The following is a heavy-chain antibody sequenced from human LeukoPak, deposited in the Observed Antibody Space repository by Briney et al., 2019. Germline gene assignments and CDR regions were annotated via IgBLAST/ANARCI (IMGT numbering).Heavy chain of an antibody. Sequence: TGGSLRLSCAASGFTFVTYATSWVRQAPGKGLEWVSAISGSGGSTYYADSVKGRFTISRDNSKNTLYLQMNSLRAEDTAVYYCAKESGSSSWGYYYYGMDVWGQGTTVTVSS. CDR2: ISGSGGST. V-gene: IGHV3-23*01. CDR3: AKESGSSSWGYYYYGMDV. D-gene: IGHD6-13*01. J-gene: IGHJ6*02. CDR1: GFTFVTYA.